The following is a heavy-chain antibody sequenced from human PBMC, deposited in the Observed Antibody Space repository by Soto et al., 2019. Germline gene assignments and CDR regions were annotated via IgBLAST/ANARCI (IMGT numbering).Heavy chain of an antibody. V-gene: IGHV1-2*02. CDR1: GYAFSDYY. CDR3: ARDRVSSPDGVDSFDL. D-gene: IGHD3-10*01. J-gene: IGHJ3*01. CDR2: INPQSGGT. Sequence: ASVKVSCKASGYAFSDYYMHWVRQAPGQGLEWMGYINPQSGGTKYDQKFQDRVTMTRDTPKITVYMELRILTSKDTAVYYCARDRVSSPDGVDSFDLSGLGTLVTLSS.